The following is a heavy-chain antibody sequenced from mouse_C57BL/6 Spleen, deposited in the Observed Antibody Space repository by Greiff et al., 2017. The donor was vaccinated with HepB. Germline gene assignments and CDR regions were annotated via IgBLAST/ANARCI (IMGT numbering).Heavy chain of an antibody. V-gene: IGHV1-80*01. Sequence: LVESGAELVKPGASVKISCKASGYAFSSYWMNWVKQRPGKGLEWIGQIYPGDGDTNYNGKFKGKATLTADKSSSTAYMQLSSLTSEDSAVYFCARSSSYALYFDYWGQGTTLTVSS. CDR3: ARSSSYALYFDY. CDR2: IYPGDGDT. CDR1: GYAFSSYW. D-gene: IGHD1-1*01. J-gene: IGHJ2*01.